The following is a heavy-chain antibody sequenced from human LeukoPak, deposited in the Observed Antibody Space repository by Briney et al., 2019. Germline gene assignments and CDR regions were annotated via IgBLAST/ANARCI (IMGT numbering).Heavy chain of an antibody. CDR2: IYYSGST. V-gene: IGHV4-59*01. J-gene: IGHJ4*02. D-gene: IGHD4-17*01. CDR1: GGSISSYY. CDR3: AREKYDRLRTIDY. Sequence: SETLSLTCTVSGGSISSYYWSWIRQPPGKGLEWIGYIYYSGSTNYNPSLKSRVTISVDTSKNQFSLKLSSVTAADTAVYYCAREKYDRLRTIDYWGQGTLVTVSS.